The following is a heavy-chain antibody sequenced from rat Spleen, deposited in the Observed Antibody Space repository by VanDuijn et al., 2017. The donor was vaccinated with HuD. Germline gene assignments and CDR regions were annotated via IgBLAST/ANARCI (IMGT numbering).Heavy chain of an antibody. D-gene: IGHD1-4*01. V-gene: IGHV5-25*01. CDR2: ISTGGGNT. CDR1: GFTFSDHY. Sequence: EVQLAESGGGLVQPGRSLKLSCAASGFTFSDHYMAWFRQAPTKGLEWVASISTGGGNTYYRDSVKGRFTISRDNAKSTLYLQMDSLRSEDTATYYCARHDPGHNWDWFAYWGQGTLVTVSS. CDR3: ARHDPGHNWDWFAY. J-gene: IGHJ3*01.